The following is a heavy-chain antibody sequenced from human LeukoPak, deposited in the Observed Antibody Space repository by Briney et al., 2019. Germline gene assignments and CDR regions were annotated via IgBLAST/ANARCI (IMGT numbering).Heavy chain of an antibody. V-gene: IGHV3-23*01. Sequence: GGSLRLSCAASGFTFSSYAMSWVRQAPGKGLEWVSAISGSGGSTYYADSVKGRFTISRDNSKNTLYLQMNSLRAEDTAVYYCAKDRTGLLWFGELNDYYYGMDVWGQGTTVTVSS. CDR3: AKDRTGLLWFGELNDYYYGMDV. CDR2: ISGSGGST. D-gene: IGHD3-10*01. J-gene: IGHJ6*02. CDR1: GFTFSSYA.